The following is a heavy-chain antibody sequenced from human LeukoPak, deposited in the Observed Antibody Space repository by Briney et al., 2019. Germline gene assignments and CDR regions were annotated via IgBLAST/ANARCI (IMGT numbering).Heavy chain of an antibody. CDR3: AGTPWFGELTLDY. CDR2: YVVVSGNT. D-gene: IGHD3-10*01. CDR1: GFTFTSST. V-gene: IGHV1-58*02. J-gene: IGHJ4*02. Sequence: ASVKGSCKTSGFTFTSSTIQWVRQARGQRLEWIGWYVVVSGNTKYAQKFQEGVIIARDMSTTTVYMELSSLRSEDTAVYYCAGTPWFGELTLDYWGQGTLVSVSS.